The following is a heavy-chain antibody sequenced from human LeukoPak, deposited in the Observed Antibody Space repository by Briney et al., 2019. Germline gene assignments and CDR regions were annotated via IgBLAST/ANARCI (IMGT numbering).Heavy chain of an antibody. J-gene: IGHJ4*02. Sequence: PGGSLRLSCTASGFTFSSYWMHWVRQAPGKGQMWVSRISNDGSTTSYADSVKGRFTISRDNAKNTMYLQMNSLRAEDTAVYYCARDLGHAFHYWGQGTLVTVSS. CDR1: GFTFSSYW. D-gene: IGHD3/OR15-3a*01. CDR3: ARDLGHAFHY. CDR2: ISNDGSTT. V-gene: IGHV3-74*01.